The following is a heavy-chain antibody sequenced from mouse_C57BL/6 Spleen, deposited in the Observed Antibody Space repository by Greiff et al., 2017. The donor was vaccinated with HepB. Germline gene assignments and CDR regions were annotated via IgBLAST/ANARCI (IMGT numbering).Heavy chain of an antibody. Sequence: EVMLVESGGGLVKPGGSLKLSCAASGFTFSSYTMSWVRQTPEKRLEWVATISGGGGNTYYPDSVKGRFTISRDNAKNTLYLQMSSLRSEDTALYYCARHNYSNYHYWYFDVWGTRTTVTVSS. V-gene: IGHV5-9*01. D-gene: IGHD2-5*01. CDR3: ARHNYSNYHYWYFDV. CDR1: GFTFSSYT. J-gene: IGHJ1*03. CDR2: ISGGGGNT.